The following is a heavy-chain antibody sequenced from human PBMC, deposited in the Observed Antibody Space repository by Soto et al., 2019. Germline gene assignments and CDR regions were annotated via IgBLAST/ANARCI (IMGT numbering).Heavy chain of an antibody. D-gene: IGHD3-10*01. V-gene: IGHV3-23*01. CDR3: GKGVLLWFGAGVHY. CDR1: GFTFSSYA. J-gene: IGHJ4*02. Sequence: PGGSLRLSCAASGFTFSSYAMSWVRQAPGKGLEWVSAISGSGGSTYYADSVKGRFNISRDNSKNTLYLQMNSLRAEDTAVYYCGKGVLLWFGAGVHYWGEGTPVTVPQ. CDR2: ISGSGGST.